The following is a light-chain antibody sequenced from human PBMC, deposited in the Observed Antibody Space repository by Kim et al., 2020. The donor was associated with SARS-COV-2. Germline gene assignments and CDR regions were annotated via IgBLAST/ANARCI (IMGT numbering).Light chain of an antibody. Sequence: EIVLTQSPATLSLSPGERATLSCRASQNVYTDLAWYRQKPGQPPRLLIYDSSIRATDIPARFSGSGSGTDFTLTISSLEPEDFAVYYCLQRSDWPLTFGGGTKVEI. CDR2: DSS. CDR1: QNVYTD. CDR3: LQRSDWPLT. V-gene: IGKV3-11*01. J-gene: IGKJ4*01.